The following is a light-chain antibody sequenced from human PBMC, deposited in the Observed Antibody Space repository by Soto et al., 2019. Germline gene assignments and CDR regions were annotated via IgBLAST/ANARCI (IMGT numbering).Light chain of an antibody. J-gene: IGKJ1*01. CDR3: QQSYNFPRT. Sequence: DIQMTQSPSAMSASVGDRFTITCRASQNIVTYLNWYLQKPGQAPKLLIYATSSLQSGVPPRFSGSGSGTEFSFTISSLQPEDFATYFCQQSYNFPRTFGQGTKVDIK. CDR2: ATS. V-gene: IGKV1-39*01. CDR1: QNIVTY.